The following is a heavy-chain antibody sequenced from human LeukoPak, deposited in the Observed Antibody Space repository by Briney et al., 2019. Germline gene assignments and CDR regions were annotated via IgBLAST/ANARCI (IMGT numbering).Heavy chain of an antibody. CDR1: GGSISSSTYY. CDR2: IYYSGST. J-gene: IGHJ5*02. CDR3: AGEETMVRGGRWFDP. V-gene: IGHV4-39*07. D-gene: IGHD3-10*01. Sequence: PSETLSLTCTVSGGSISSSTYYWGWIRQPPGKGLEWIGSIYYSGSTYYNPSLKSRVTISLDTSKNQFSLKLRSVTAADTAVYHWAGEETMVRGGRWFDPWGQGIPVTGSS.